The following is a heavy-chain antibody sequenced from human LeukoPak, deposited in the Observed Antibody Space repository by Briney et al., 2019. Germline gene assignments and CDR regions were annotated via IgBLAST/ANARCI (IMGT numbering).Heavy chain of an antibody. J-gene: IGHJ2*01. CDR1: VGSFSGYY. CDR3: ARGGGYNFWCFDL. Sequence: TSETLSLTCAVYVGSFSGYYWSWIRQPPGKGLEWIGEIHHSGSTNYNPSLKSRVTISVDTSKNQFSLKLSSVTAADTAVYYCARGGGYNFWCFDLWGRGTLVTVSS. V-gene: IGHV4-34*01. D-gene: IGHD5-24*01. CDR2: IHHSGST.